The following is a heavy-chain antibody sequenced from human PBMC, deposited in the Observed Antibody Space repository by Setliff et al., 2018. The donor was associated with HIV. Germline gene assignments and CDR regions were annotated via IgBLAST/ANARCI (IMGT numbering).Heavy chain of an antibody. CDR3: ARTVNDYGMDV. D-gene: IGHD4-4*01. CDR2: INAGTGNT. J-gene: IGHJ6*02. Sequence: GASVKVSCKASGYTFTSYAMHWVRQAPGQRLEWMGWINAGTGNTKYSQNFQGRVTFSRDTSASTAYMELSSLRSEDTAVYYCARTVNDYGMDVWGQGTTVTVSS. CDR1: GYTFTSYA. V-gene: IGHV1-3*01.